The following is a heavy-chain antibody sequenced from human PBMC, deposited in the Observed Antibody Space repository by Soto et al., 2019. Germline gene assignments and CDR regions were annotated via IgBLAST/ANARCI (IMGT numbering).Heavy chain of an antibody. D-gene: IGHD6-19*01. CDR2: IWYDGSNK. CDR1: GFTFSSYG. Sequence: GGSLRLSCAASGFTFSSYGMHWVRQAPGKGLEWVAVIWYDGSNKYYADTVKGRFTISRDNSKNTLYLQMNSLRAEDTAVYYCARTGPFLGWYVDYWGQGTLVTVSS. CDR3: ARTGPFLGWYVDY. J-gene: IGHJ4*02. V-gene: IGHV3-33*01.